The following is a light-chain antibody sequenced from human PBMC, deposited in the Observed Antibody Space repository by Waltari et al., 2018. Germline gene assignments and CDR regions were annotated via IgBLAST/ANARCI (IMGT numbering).Light chain of an antibody. CDR1: SALNVRTYT. CDR3: MILYNNAVV. CDR2: YKPDSTI. J-gene: IGLJ3*02. Sequence: QAVLTQPASLSASPGASASLTCPLRSALNVRTYTINWYQQRPGSPPQFPLKYKPDSTIQLGSGVPSRFSGSKDTSANAFILLISGLQSEDEADYYCMILYNNAVVFGGGTNLTVL. V-gene: IGLV5-45*01.